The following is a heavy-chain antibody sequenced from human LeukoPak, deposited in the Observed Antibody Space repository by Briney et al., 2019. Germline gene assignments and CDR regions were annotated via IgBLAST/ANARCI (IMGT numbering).Heavy chain of an antibody. CDR3: ARDTQRGWYYYDTRGYYFDY. CDR2: ISYDGSNK. Sequence: GGSLRLSCAASGFTFSSYAMHWVRQAPGQGLVWVAVISYDGSNKYYADSVKGRFTISRDNSKNTLYLQMNSLRAEDTAVYYCARDTQRGWYYYDTRGYYFDYWGQGTLVTVSS. V-gene: IGHV3-30-3*01. D-gene: IGHD3-22*01. CDR1: GFTFSSYA. J-gene: IGHJ4*02.